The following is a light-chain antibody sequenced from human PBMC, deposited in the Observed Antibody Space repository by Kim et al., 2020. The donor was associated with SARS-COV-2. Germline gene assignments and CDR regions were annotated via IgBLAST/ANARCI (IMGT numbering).Light chain of an antibody. CDR3: QQSGSSPLT. CDR2: GAS. J-gene: IGKJ4*01. CDR1: QSVSSNN. Sequence: SPGERATRSCRASQSVSSNNLAWYQQKPGQAPRLLIYGASTRANGIPDRFSGSGSGTDFTLTISRLEPEDFAVYYCQQSGSSPLTFGGGTKVDIK. V-gene: IGKV3-20*01.